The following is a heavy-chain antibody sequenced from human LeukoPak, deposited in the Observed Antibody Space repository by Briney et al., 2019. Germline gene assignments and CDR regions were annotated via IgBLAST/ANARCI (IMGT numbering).Heavy chain of an antibody. D-gene: IGHD1-14*01. Sequence: SETLSLTCAVSGGSLSGYYWSWIRQPPGRGLEWIGEINHSGSTNSNPSLKSRVTISVDTSKNQISLKLSSVTAADTAVYYCARHYRRGDAFDIWGEGTMVTVSS. CDR1: GGSLSGYY. CDR2: INHSGST. J-gene: IGHJ3*02. V-gene: IGHV4-34*01. CDR3: ARHYRRGDAFDI.